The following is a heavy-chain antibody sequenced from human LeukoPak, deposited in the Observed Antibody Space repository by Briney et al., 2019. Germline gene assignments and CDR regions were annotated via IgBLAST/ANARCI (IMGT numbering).Heavy chain of an antibody. Sequence: GGSLRLSCAASGFSFSTYSMSWVRQAPGKGLEWVSSISSTSTFIYYADSVMGRFTISRDNAKNLLYLQVNSLRAEDTAVYFCAGTQSSSLYTNWFDPWGQGTLVTVSS. V-gene: IGHV3-21*01. D-gene: IGHD3-16*01. CDR1: GFSFSTYS. J-gene: IGHJ5*02. CDR2: ISSTSTFI. CDR3: AGTQSSSLYTNWFDP.